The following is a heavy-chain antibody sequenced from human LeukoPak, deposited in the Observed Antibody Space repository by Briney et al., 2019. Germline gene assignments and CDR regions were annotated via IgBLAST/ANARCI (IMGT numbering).Heavy chain of an antibody. CDR3: ARVGMGYYYDSSGYQGIDY. J-gene: IGHJ4*02. CDR2: IYHGGNT. CDR1: GGSISSSSYY. D-gene: IGHD3-22*01. V-gene: IGHV4-39*07. Sequence: SETLSLTCTVSGGSISSSSYYWGWIRQPPGKGLKWIGSIYHGGNTYYNPSLQSRVTISVDTSKNQFSLRLSSVTAADTAVYYCARVGMGYYYDSSGYQGIDYWGQGTLVTVSS.